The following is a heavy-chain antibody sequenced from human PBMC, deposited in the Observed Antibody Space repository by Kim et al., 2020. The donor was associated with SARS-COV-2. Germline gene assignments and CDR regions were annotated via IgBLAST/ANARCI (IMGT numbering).Heavy chain of an antibody. CDR2: MSYSGNT. CDR1: GGPISSGGYY. D-gene: IGHD4-17*01. Sequence: SETLSLTCTVSGGPISSGGYYWSWIRQHPGKGLEWIGHMSYSGNTYYSLSLKIRVTISVDTSKNQFSLKLSSVTAADTALYYCARASTTVTSWFDPWGQGTLVTVTS. V-gene: IGHV4-31*03. CDR3: ARASTTVTSWFDP. J-gene: IGHJ5*02.